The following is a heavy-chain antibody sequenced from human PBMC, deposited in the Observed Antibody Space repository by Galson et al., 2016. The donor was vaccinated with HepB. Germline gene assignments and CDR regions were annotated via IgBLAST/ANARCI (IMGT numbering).Heavy chain of an antibody. Sequence: SETLSLTCTVSGGSINNNHYYWGWIRQPPGKGLEWIGRIYYTWTTYYNPSPKSRVSISVDTSKSQFSLRLSSVTAADTAIYYCGGFERATVFGCAAPMVTHDSWGQGTLVTVSS. CDR1: GGSINNNHYY. D-gene: IGHD4-17*01. CDR3: GGFERATVFGCAAPMVTHDS. V-gene: IGHV4-39*01. CDR2: IYYTWTT. J-gene: IGHJ4*02.